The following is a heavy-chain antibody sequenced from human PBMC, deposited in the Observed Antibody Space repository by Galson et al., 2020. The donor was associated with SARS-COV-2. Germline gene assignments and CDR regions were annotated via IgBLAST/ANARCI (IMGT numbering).Heavy chain of an antibody. Sequence: SGTTLVKPTETLTLTCTVSGFSLNHARMAVRWIRQPTGKALEWIAHIFSNDQKSYSTSLTTSLTISKDASKSQVVLTMTDIDPVDSSTYYGARIWVDPGRCYCYFDYDMDGWCNGRSV. CDR1: GFSLNHARMA. V-gene: IGHV2-26*01. J-gene: IGHJ6*03. D-gene: IGHD5-12*01. CDR2: IFSNDQK. CDR3: ARIWVDPGRCYCYFDYDMDG.